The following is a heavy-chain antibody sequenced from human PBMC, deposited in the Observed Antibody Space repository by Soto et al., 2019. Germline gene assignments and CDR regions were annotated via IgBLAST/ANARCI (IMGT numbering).Heavy chain of an antibody. CDR1: GDSITAGGQY. D-gene: IGHD2-21*02. V-gene: IGHV4-31*03. CDR3: AALTATYWNFSI. J-gene: IGHJ2*01. CDR2: IHYSGTT. Sequence: PSETLSLTCTVSGDSITAGGQYWAWIRHHPEKGLEWLGYIHYSGTTDYNPSLKSRLTVSVDTSKNQFSLSLSSVTAADTAIYYCAALTATYWNFSIWGRGTLVTVSS.